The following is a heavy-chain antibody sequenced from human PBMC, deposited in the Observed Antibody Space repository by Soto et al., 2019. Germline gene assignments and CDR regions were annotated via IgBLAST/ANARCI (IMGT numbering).Heavy chain of an antibody. CDR2: IYSGGST. J-gene: IGHJ3*02. V-gene: IGHV3-66*01. Sequence: GGSLRLSCAASGFTVSSNYMSWVRQAPGKGLEWVSVIYSGGSTYYADPVKGRFTISRDNSKNTLYLQMNSLRAEDTAVYYCAGDYGGNSNAFDIWGQGTMVTVSS. D-gene: IGHD4-17*01. CDR3: AGDYGGNSNAFDI. CDR1: GFTVSSNY.